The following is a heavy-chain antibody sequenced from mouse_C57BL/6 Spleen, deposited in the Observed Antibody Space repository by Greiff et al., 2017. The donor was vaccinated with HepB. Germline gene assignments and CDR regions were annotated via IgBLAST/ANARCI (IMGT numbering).Heavy chain of an antibody. D-gene: IGHD1-1*01. Sequence: QVQLQQSGAELARPGASVKLSCKASGYTFTSYGISWVKQRTGQGLEWIGEIYPRSGNTYYNEKFKGKATLTADKASSTAYMELRSLTSEDSAVYFCARYYYGSSYYFDYWGQGTTLTVSS. J-gene: IGHJ2*01. CDR2: IYPRSGNT. CDR3: ARYYYGSSYYFDY. CDR1: GYTFTSYG. V-gene: IGHV1-81*01.